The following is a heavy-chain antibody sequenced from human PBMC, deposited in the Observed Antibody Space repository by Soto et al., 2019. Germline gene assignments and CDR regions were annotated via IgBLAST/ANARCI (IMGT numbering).Heavy chain of an antibody. D-gene: IGHD4-17*01. CDR3: AGGDYGDSIDF. Sequence: GGSLRLYCPASGFTFENYGMLWVRQAPGKGLEWVALISYDDSYRYYTNSVRGRFTISRDNSKNMVFLHMNSLQGNDTAVYYCAGGDYGDSIDFWGQGTLVTVSS. V-gene: IGHV3-33*01. CDR2: ISYDDSYR. CDR1: GFTFENYG. J-gene: IGHJ4*02.